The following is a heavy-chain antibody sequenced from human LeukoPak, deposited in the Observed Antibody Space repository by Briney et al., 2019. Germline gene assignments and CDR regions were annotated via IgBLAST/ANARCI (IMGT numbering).Heavy chain of an antibody. CDR3: VRDRSDGNELAYYFDC. D-gene: IGHD5-24*01. J-gene: IGHJ4*02. V-gene: IGHV3-30*04. CDR2: LSYDDTSE. CDR1: GFTFSSYA. Sequence: GRSLRLSCAASGFTFSSYAMHWVRQAPGKGLEWVAVLSYDDTSEYYADSVRGRFTISRDHSKNTPYLYMTSLRHENTALYYCVRDRSDGNELAYYFDCWGQGTLVTAS.